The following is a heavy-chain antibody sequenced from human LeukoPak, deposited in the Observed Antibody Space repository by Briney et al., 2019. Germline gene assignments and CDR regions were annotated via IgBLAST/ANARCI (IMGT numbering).Heavy chain of an antibody. V-gene: IGHV3-15*01. D-gene: IGHD3-3*01. CDR3: TSEPGVAPFDY. Sequence: AGGSLRLSCAASGFTFSNAWMSWVRQAPGKGLEWVGRIKSKTDGGTTDYAGPVKGRFTISRDDSKNTLYLQMNSLKTEDTAVYYCTSEPGVAPFDYWGQGTLVTVSS. CDR2: IKSKTDGGTT. J-gene: IGHJ4*02. CDR1: GFTFSNAW.